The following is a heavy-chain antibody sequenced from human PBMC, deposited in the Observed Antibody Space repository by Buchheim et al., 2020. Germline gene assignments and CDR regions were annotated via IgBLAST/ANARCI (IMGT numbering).Heavy chain of an antibody. Sequence: QLQLQESGPGLVKPSETLSLTCTVSGGSISSSSYYWGWIRQPPGKGLEWIGSIYYSGSTYYNPSLKRRVTISVDTSKNQFSLKLSSVTAADTAVYYCATDSSGYFPNYYYGMDVWGQGTT. CDR1: GGSISSSSYY. D-gene: IGHD3-22*01. J-gene: IGHJ6*02. V-gene: IGHV4-39*01. CDR2: IYYSGST. CDR3: ATDSSGYFPNYYYGMDV.